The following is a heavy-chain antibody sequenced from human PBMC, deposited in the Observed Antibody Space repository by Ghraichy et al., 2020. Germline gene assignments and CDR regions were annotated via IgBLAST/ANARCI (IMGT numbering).Heavy chain of an antibody. Sequence: SETLSLTCTVSGGSISSYYWSWIRQPPGKGLEWIGYIYYSGSTNYNPSLKSRVTISVDTSKNQFSLKLSSVTAADMAVYYCNTGLLAVADYYYMDVWGKGTTVTVSS. CDR2: IYYSGST. D-gene: IGHD6-19*01. V-gene: IGHV4-59*01. CDR1: GGSISSYY. CDR3: NTGLLAVADYYYMDV. J-gene: IGHJ6*03.